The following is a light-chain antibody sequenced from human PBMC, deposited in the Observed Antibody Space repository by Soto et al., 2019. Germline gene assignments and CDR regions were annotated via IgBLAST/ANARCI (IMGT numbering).Light chain of an antibody. CDR3: QPYTSFSGT. V-gene: IGKV1-5*01. J-gene: IGKJ1*01. CDR1: QTISSW. CDR2: DAS. Sequence: DIQMTQSHSTLSASVGDRVTITCRASQTISSWLAWYQQKPGKAPKLLIYDASSLESGVPSRFSGRGSGTQFTLTISSLQPDDFATYYCQPYTSFSGTFGPGTKVDI.